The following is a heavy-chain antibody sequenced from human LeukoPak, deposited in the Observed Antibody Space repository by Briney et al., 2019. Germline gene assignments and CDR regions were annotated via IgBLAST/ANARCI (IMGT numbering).Heavy chain of an antibody. Sequence: GGSLRLSCAASGLTFSTYSMNCVRQAPGKGLEWVSFIIGSSDLIYYADSVKGRFTISRDNAKNSLYLQMNSLRDEDTAVYYCARVRGATLSHHYFDYWGQGALVTVSS. D-gene: IGHD1-26*01. CDR1: GLTFSTYS. CDR2: IIGSSDLI. V-gene: IGHV3-48*02. J-gene: IGHJ4*02. CDR3: ARVRGATLSHHYFDY.